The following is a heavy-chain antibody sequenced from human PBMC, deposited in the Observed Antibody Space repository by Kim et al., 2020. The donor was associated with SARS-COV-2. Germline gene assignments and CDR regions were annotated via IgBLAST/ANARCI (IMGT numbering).Heavy chain of an antibody. D-gene: IGHD2-21*02. J-gene: IGHJ4*02. Sequence: GGSLRLSCAASGFTFSSYGMHWVRQAPGKGLEWMAAISYDGRNKYYVDPAKGRFAISRDNSKNTLFLQMNSLRAEDTAVYYCAKAMTVVTPTFDYWGQGT. V-gene: IGHV3-30*18. CDR3: AKAMTVVTPTFDY. CDR2: ISYDGRNK. CDR1: GFTFSSYG.